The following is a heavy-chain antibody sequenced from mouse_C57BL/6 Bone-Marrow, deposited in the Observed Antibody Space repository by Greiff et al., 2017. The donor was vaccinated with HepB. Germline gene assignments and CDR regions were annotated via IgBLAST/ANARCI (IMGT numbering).Heavy chain of an antibody. J-gene: IGHJ4*01. CDR2: ISYDGSN. CDR3: ARDRAMDY. Sequence: EVQRVESGPGLVKPSQSLSLTCSVTGYSITSGYYWIWIRQFPGNKLEWMGYISYDGSNNYNPSLKNRISITRDTSKNQFFLKLNSVTTEDTATYYCARDRAMDYWGQGTSVTVSS. CDR1: GYSITSGYY. V-gene: IGHV3-6*01.